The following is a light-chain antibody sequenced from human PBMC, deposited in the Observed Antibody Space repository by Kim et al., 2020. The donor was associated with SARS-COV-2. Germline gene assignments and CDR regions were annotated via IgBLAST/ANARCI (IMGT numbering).Light chain of an antibody. CDR1: SSDVGGYNY. Sequence: QSVTISCTGTSSDVGGYNYVSWYQQHPGKAPKLMIYEVSQRPSGVPDRFSGSKSGNTASLTVSGLQAEDEADYYCSSYAGSNNHVVFGGGTQLTVL. J-gene: IGLJ2*01. CDR2: EVS. CDR3: SSYAGSNNHVV. V-gene: IGLV2-8*01.